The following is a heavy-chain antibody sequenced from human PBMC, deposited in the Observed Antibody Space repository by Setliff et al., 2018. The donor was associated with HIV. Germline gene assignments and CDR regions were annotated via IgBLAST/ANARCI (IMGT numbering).Heavy chain of an antibody. J-gene: IGHJ4*01. CDR3: ARNQGDASGWYAGDY. CDR2: INPSGGST. CDR1: GYTFTRYF. Sequence: VKVSCKASGYTFTRYFMHCVRQAPGQGLEWLGMINPSGGSTWYAQKFQGRVTMTGDTSTNTLYMELSSLRSEDTAVYYCARNQGDASGWYAGDYWGHGTLVT. V-gene: IGHV1-46*01. D-gene: IGHD6-19*01.